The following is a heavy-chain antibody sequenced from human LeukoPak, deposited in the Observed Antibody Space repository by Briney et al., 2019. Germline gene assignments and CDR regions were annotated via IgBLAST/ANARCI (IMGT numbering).Heavy chain of an antibody. CDR3: ASFGTIGRMGSDY. CDR2: ISSSSSYI. CDR1: GFTFSSYS. J-gene: IGHJ4*02. Sequence: RPGGSLRLSCVASGFTFSSYSMNWVRQAPGKGLEWVSSISSSSSYIYYADSVKGRFTISRDNAKNSLYLQMNSLRAEDTAVYYCASFGTIGRMGSDYWGQGTLVTVSS. D-gene: IGHD3/OR15-3a*01. V-gene: IGHV3-21*01.